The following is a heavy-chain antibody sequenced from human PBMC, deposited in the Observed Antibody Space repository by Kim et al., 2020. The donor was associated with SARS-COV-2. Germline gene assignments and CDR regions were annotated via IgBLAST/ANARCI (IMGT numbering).Heavy chain of an antibody. CDR2: IYYTGHT. J-gene: IGHJ4*02. Sequence: SETLSLTCTVSGGSVSRSSQYWGWIRQPPGKGLEWIGSIYYTGHTYYKPSLKSRVTISVDTSKNQFSLKLSSVTAADTAIYYCARVLRFLEWPQGPYFDYWGQGTLVPVSS. CDR1: GGSVSRSSQY. V-gene: IGHV4-39*01. CDR3: ARVLRFLEWPQGPYFDY. D-gene: IGHD3-3*01.